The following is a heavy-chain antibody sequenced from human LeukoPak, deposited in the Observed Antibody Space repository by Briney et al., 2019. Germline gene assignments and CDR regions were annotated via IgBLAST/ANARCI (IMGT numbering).Heavy chain of an antibody. V-gene: IGHV4-34*01. J-gene: IGHJ5*02. D-gene: IGHD5-18*01. Sequence: SETLSLTCAVYVGSFSGYYWSWIRQPPGKGLEWIGEINHSGSTNYNSSLKSRVTISVDTSKNQFSLKLSSVTAADTAVYYCARDPHGYWWFDPWGQGTLVTVSS. CDR2: INHSGST. CDR1: VGSFSGYY. CDR3: ARDPHGYWWFDP.